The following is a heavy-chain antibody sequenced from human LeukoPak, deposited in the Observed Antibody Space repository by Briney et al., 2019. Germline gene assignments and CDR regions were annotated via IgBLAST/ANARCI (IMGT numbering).Heavy chain of an antibody. CDR2: IRQDGGAR. V-gene: IGHV3-7*01. J-gene: IGHJ4*02. CDR1: GFTFSNYA. Sequence: GGSLRLSCAASGFTFSNYAMSWVRQAPGKGLEWVANIRQDGGARYYVDSVKGRFTISRDNAKNSLYLQMNSLRVEDTAVYYCARDLSYFDYWGQGTLVTVSS. CDR3: ARDLSYFDY.